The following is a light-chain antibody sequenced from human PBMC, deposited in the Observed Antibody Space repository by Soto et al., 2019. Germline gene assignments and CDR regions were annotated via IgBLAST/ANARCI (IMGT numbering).Light chain of an antibody. Sequence: EVVMTQSPATLSVSPGDKVSLSCRANQAISNMLAWYQQKPGQAPRLLIYAASTRATGVSDRFSGSGSGTDFTLTISRLEPEDFAVYHCQQYGSSPLTFGGGTKVDIK. J-gene: IGKJ4*01. CDR3: QQYGSSPLT. CDR2: AAS. CDR1: QAISNM. V-gene: IGKV3-20*01.